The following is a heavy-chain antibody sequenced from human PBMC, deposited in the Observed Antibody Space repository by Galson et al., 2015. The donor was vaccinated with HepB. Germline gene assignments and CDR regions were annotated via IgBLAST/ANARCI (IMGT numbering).Heavy chain of an antibody. CDR2: ITSSGGST. CDR1: GFPFSSYA. CDR3: AKPRGLITYHFDY. V-gene: IGHV3-23*01. J-gene: IGHJ4*02. D-gene: IGHD3-10*01. Sequence: SLRLSCAASGFPFSSYAMSWVRQAPGKGLEWVSSITSSGGSTFYADSVKGRFTISRNNSKSTLYLQMNSLRAEDTAVYFCAKPRGLITYHFDYWGQGTLVTVSS.